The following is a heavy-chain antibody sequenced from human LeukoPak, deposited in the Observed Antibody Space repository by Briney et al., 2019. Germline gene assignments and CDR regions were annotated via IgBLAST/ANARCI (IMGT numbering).Heavy chain of an antibody. CDR1: GFTFSSYS. Sequence: GGSLRLSCAASGFTFSSYSMNWVRQAPGKGLEWVSSISSSSSYIYYADSVKGRFTISRDNAKNSLYLQMNSLRAEDTAVYYCARDRSPKAPTDAFDIWGQGTMVTVSS. V-gene: IGHV3-21*01. CDR2: ISSSSSYI. J-gene: IGHJ3*02. CDR3: ARDRSPKAPTDAFDI.